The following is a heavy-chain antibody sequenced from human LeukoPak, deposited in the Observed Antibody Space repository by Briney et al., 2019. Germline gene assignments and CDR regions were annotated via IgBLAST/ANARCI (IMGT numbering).Heavy chain of an antibody. CDR1: GFTFSSYT. D-gene: IGHD1-26*01. CDR2: ISGSGGST. V-gene: IGHV3-23*01. J-gene: IGHJ4*02. Sequence: PGGSLRLSCAASGFTFSSYTMNWVRQAPGKGLEWVSAISGSGGSTYYADSVKGRFTISRDNSKNTLYLQMNSLRAEDTAVYYCAKGSVVGATRGGDYWGQGTLVTVSS. CDR3: AKGSVVGATRGGDY.